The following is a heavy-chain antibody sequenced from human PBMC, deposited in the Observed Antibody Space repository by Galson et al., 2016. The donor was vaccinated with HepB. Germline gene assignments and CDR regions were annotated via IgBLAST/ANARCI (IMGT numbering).Heavy chain of an antibody. CDR1: GFTFSGYY. D-gene: IGHD3-10*01. CDR2: ISSSGSTI. J-gene: IGHJ4*02. V-gene: IGHV3-11*01. CDR3: ARDRKVLLRFGGPEDY. Sequence: SLRLSCAASGFTFSGYYMNWIRQAPGKGLEWVSSISSSGSTIYYADSVKGRFIISRDNAKNSLYLQMNSLRAEDTAVNYCARDRKVLLRFGGPEDYWGQGTLVSVAS.